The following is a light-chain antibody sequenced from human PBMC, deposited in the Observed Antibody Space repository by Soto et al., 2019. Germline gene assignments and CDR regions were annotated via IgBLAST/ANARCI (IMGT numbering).Light chain of an antibody. CDR3: SSYAGSNNVV. CDR1: SSDIGGYNY. Sequence: QSALTQPPSASGSPGQSVTISCTGTSSDIGGYNYVSWYQQHPGKAPKLMIYEVSKRPSGVPDRFSGSKSGNTASLPVSGLQAEDEADYYCSSYAGSNNVVFGGGTTLTVL. J-gene: IGLJ2*01. V-gene: IGLV2-8*01. CDR2: EVS.